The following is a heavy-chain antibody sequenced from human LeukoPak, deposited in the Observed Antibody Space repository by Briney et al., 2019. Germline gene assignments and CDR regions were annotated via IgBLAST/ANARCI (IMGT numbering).Heavy chain of an antibody. J-gene: IGHJ4*02. CDR3: ARHSPPNWSGYYTPFDY. CDR2: IYYSGST. V-gene: IGHV4-39*01. Sequence: SETLSLTCTVSGGSISSSSYYWGWIRQPPGTGLEWIGSIYYSGSTYYNPSLKSRVTISVDTSKNQFSLKLSSVTAADTAVRYCARHSPPNWSGYYTPFDYWGQGTLVTVSS. CDR1: GGSISSSSYY. D-gene: IGHD3-3*01.